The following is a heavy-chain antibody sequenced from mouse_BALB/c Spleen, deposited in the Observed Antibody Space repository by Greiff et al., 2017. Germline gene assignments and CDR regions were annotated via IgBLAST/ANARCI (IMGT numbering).Heavy chain of an antibody. D-gene: IGHD2-4*01. CDR3: ARKGTDYEGFAY. CDR1: GFNIKDTY. V-gene: IGHV14-3*02. Sequence: EVKLVESGAELVKPGASVKLSCTASGFNIKDTYMHWVKQRPEQGLEWIGRIDPANGNTKYDPKFQGKATITADTSSNTAYLQLSSLTSEDTAVYYCARKGTDYEGFAYWGQGTLVTVSA. J-gene: IGHJ3*01. CDR2: IDPANGNT.